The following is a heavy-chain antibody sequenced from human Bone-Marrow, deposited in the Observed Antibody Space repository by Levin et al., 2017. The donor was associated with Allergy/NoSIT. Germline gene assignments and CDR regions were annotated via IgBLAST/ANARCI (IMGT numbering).Heavy chain of an antibody. V-gene: IGHV3-33*01. CDR3: ARDVWYGGSYDSWYYYAMDV. D-gene: IGHD1-26*01. J-gene: IGHJ6*02. CDR2: IWYDGSNT. CDR1: GFTFSNSG. Sequence: GGSLRLSCAASGFTFSNSGMHWVRQAPGKGLEWVAVIWYDGSNTYYADSVKGRFTISRVNSKNTLYLQMNSLRAEDTAVYFCARDVWYGGSYDSWYYYAMDVWGQGTTVTVSS.